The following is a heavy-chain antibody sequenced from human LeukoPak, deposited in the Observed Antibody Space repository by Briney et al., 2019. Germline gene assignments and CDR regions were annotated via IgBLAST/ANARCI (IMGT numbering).Heavy chain of an antibody. CDR1: GGSISSYY. J-gene: IGHJ4*02. V-gene: IGHV4-59*01. CDR3: ARYDFDAVAADF. Sequence: PSETLSLTCTVSGGSISSYYWSWIRQPPGKGLEWIGYIYYSGSTNYNPSLKTRVTMSVDTSKNQFSLKLSSVTAADTAIYYCARYDFDAVAADFWGQGTLGSVSS. D-gene: IGHD6-19*01. CDR2: IYYSGST.